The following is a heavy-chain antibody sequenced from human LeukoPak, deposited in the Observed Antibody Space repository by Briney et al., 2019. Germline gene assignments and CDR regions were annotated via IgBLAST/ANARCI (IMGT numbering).Heavy chain of an antibody. CDR1: GGSISSTSYY. CDR3: VIFVGF. D-gene: IGHD6-25*01. Sequence: SETLSLTCIVSGGSISSTSYYWGWIRQSPGKGLEWIGSIHYRGTTYYNPSLLSRGTISVDTSKNQFSLKLTSVTAADTAVYYCVIFVGFWGRGILVTVSS. CDR2: IHYRGTT. V-gene: IGHV4-39*07. J-gene: IGHJ4*02.